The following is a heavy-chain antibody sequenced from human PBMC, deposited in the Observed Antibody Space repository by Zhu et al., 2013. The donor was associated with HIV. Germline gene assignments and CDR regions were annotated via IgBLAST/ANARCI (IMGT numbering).Heavy chain of an antibody. V-gene: IGHV1-69*06. CDR1: GGILSTSS. CDR3: IRRAFYYDRSWFDP. J-gene: IGHJ5*02. CDR2: LFPNTGST. D-gene: IGHD3-22*01. Sequence: QVQLVQSGAEVKKPGSSVKVSCKTSGGILSTSSISWVRQAPGQGLEWMGGLFPNTGSTTYAQEFQGRVTITADMSTHTAYMELSTLRSEDTAVYYCIRRAFYYDRSWFDPWGQGTLVTVSS.